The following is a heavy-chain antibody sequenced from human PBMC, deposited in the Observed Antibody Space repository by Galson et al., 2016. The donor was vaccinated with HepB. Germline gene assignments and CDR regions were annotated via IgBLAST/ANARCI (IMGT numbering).Heavy chain of an antibody. Sequence: TLSLTCGVNGGSLTDLYWSWIRQSPGKGLEWIGEIFHSGRTNYNPSLKSRVTLSVDKSKNQFSLKLSSVTAADTAVYFCSRRGYDILTDTYYYYGMDVWGQGTTVTVSS. V-gene: IGHV4-34*12. CDR2: IFHSGRT. CDR1: GGSLTDLY. CDR3: SRRGYDILTDTYYYYGMDV. J-gene: IGHJ6*02. D-gene: IGHD3-9*01.